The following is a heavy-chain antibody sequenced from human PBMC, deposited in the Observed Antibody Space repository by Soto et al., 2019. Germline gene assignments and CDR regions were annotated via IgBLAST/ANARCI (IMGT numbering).Heavy chain of an antibody. J-gene: IGHJ4*02. CDR2: IYHSGST. D-gene: IGHD3-22*01. CDR1: GGSIMSSNW. Sequence: ASETLSLTCAVAGGSIMSSNWWGFVRQPPGKGLEWIGEIYHSGSTNYNPSLKSRVTISVDKSKNQFSLKLSSVTAADTAVYYCARGSYDSSGYSHFDYWGQGTLVTVSS. CDR3: ARGSYDSSGYSHFDY. V-gene: IGHV4-4*02.